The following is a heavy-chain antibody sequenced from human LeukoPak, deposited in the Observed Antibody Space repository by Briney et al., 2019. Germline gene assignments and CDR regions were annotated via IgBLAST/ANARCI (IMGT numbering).Heavy chain of an antibody. CDR2: IIPILGTA. D-gene: IGHD2-15*01. Sequence: SVKVSCKASGGTFSRYAINWVRQAPGQGLEWMGGIIPILGTAKYAQKFQGRVTITADESTSTAYMELSSLRAGDTAVYYCARGHSGGGFFDYWGQGTLVTVSS. V-gene: IGHV1-69*13. J-gene: IGHJ4*02. CDR3: ARGHSGGGFFDY. CDR1: GGTFSRYA.